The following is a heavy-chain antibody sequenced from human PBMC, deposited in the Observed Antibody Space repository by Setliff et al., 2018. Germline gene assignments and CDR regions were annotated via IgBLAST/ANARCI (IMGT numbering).Heavy chain of an antibody. J-gene: IGHJ4*02. D-gene: IGHD3-22*01. CDR2: FDPEDGET. V-gene: IGHV1-24*01. CDR1: GYTLTELS. CDR3: ATHGGYYYDSSGSFGAY. Sequence: AASVKVSCKVSGYTLTELSRHWVRQAPGKGLEWMGGFDPEDGETIYAQKFQGRVTMTEDTSTDTAYMELSSLRSEDTAVYYCATHGGYYYDSSGSFGAYWGQGTLVTVSS.